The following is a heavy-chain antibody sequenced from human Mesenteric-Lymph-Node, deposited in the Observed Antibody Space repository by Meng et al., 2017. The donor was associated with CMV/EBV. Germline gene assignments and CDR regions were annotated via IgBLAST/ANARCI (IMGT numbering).Heavy chain of an antibody. CDR2: IKQDGSEK. J-gene: IGHJ4*02. V-gene: IGHV3-7*03. CDR3: AKRGGGFYFDY. D-gene: IGHD2-15*01. Sequence: GGSLRLSCAASGFTFSSYWMSWVRQAPGKGLEWVANIKQDGSEKYYVDSVKGRFTISRDNAKNSLYLQMNSLRAEDTAIYYCAKRGGGFYFDYWGQGTLVTVSS. CDR1: GFTFSSYW.